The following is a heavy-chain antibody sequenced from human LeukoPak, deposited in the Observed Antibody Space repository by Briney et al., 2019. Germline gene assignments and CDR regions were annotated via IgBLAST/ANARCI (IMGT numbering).Heavy chain of an antibody. Sequence: GASVKVSCKASGYTFTSYDINWVRQATRQGLEWMGWMNPNSGNTGYAQKFQGRVTMTRNTSISTAYMELSSLRSEDTAVYYCARGDYDFWSGPHPFDYWGQGTLVTVSS. CDR3: ARGDYDFWSGPHPFDY. CDR1: GYTFTSYD. J-gene: IGHJ4*02. D-gene: IGHD3-3*01. V-gene: IGHV1-8*01. CDR2: MNPNSGNT.